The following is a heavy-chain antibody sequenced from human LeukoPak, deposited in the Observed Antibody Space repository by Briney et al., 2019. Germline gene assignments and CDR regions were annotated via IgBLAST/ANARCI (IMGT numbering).Heavy chain of an antibody. D-gene: IGHD3-16*02. J-gene: IGHJ4*02. V-gene: IGHV4-34*01. CDR3: ARETKGYDYVWGSYRYTTDYFDY. Sequence: SETLSLTCAVYGGSFSGYYWSWIRQPPGKGLEWIGEINHSGSTNYNPSLKSRVTISVGTSKNQFSLKLSSVTAADTAVYYCARETKGYDYVWGSYRYTTDYFDYWGQGTLVTVSS. CDR2: INHSGST. CDR1: GGSFSGYY.